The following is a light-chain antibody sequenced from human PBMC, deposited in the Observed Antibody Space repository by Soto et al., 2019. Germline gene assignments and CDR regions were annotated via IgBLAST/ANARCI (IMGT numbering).Light chain of an antibody. V-gene: IGLV1-47*01. CDR3: AAWDDSLSGVV. CDR2: RNN. Sequence: SVLTQPPSASGPPGQRVTLSCSGSSSNIGSNYVYWYQQLPGTTPKLLIYRNNQRPSGVPDRFSGSKSGTSASLAISGLRSEDEADYYCAAWDDSLSGVVFGGGTKLTVL. CDR1: SSNIGSNY. J-gene: IGLJ2*01.